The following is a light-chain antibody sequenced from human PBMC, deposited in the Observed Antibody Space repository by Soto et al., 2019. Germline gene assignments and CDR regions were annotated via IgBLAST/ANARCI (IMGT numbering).Light chain of an antibody. Sequence: DIQMTQSPSSLSASIGDRVTITCRASEGISNYLAWFQQKPGKVPKLLIYDASTLQSGVPSRFSGSGSGTDFTLTISSLQPDDVATYYCQKYHSGGPLTFGGGTKVEIK. V-gene: IGKV1-27*01. CDR1: EGISNY. CDR3: QKYHSGGPLT. CDR2: DAS. J-gene: IGKJ4*01.